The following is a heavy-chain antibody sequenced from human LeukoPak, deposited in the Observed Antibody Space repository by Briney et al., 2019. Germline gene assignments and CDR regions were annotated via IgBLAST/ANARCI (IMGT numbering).Heavy chain of an antibody. CDR1: GITFNGYS. Sequence: GGSLRLSCVVSGITFNGYSMIWVRQAPGKGLEWLSFMTTSGNTIFYAESEKERFTISRDNAENTLSLLMNSLRAEDTAIYYCAKLVGTGTTPTDYWGQGTLVTVSS. V-gene: IGHV3-48*01. J-gene: IGHJ4*02. D-gene: IGHD1-1*01. CDR2: MTTSGNTI. CDR3: AKLVGTGTTPTDY.